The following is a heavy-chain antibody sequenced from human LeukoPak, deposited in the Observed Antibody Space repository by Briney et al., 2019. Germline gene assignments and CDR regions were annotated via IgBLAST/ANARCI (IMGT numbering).Heavy chain of an antibody. Sequence: GGTLRLSCAASGFTFSSYGMSWVRQAPGKGLEWVGRIKSKTDGGTTDYAAPVKGRFTISRDDSKNTLYLQMNSLKTEDTAVYYCTTDMVWGLSDDYVWGSYRPDFDYWGQGTLVTVSS. D-gene: IGHD3-16*02. CDR1: GFTFSSYG. J-gene: IGHJ4*02. CDR2: IKSKTDGGTT. CDR3: TTDMVWGLSDDYVWGSYRPDFDY. V-gene: IGHV3-15*01.